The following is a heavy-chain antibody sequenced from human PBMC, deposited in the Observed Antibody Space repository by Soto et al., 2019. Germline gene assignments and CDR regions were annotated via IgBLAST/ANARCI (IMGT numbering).Heavy chain of an antibody. CDR3: ARDIDYGDENTFDP. Sequence: GXSVKVSCKASGYTFTSYGISWVRQAPGQGLEWMGWISAYNGNTNYAQKLQGRVTMTTDTSTSTAYMELRSLRSDDTAVYYCARDIDYGDENTFDPWGQGTLVTFSS. CDR2: ISAYNGNT. D-gene: IGHD4-17*01. CDR1: GYTFTSYG. V-gene: IGHV1-18*04. J-gene: IGHJ5*02.